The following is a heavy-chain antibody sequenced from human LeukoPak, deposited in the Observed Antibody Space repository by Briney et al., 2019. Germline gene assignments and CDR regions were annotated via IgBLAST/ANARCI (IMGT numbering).Heavy chain of an antibody. CDR3: AKDPLPYCSSTSCYYFDY. CDR2: ISGSGGST. J-gene: IGHJ4*02. V-gene: IGHV3-23*01. CDR1: GFTFSAYD. Sequence: GGSLRLSCAASGFTFSAYDMNWVRQAPGKGLEWVSAISGSGGSTYYADSVKGRFTISRDNSKNALYLQMNSLRAEDTAVYYCAKDPLPYCSSTSCYYFDYWGQGTLVAVSS. D-gene: IGHD2-2*01.